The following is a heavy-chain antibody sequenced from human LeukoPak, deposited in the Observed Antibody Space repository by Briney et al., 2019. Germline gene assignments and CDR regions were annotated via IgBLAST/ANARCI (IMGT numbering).Heavy chain of an antibody. Sequence: SETLSLTCAVYGGSFSGYYWSWIRRPPGKGLEWIGEINHSGSTNYNPSLKSRVTISVDTSKNQFSLKLSSVTAADTAVYYCARGGRVRGVIRFDYWGQGTLVTVSS. CDR1: GGSFSGYY. D-gene: IGHD3-10*01. CDR3: ARGGRVRGVIRFDY. V-gene: IGHV4-34*01. CDR2: INHSGST. J-gene: IGHJ4*02.